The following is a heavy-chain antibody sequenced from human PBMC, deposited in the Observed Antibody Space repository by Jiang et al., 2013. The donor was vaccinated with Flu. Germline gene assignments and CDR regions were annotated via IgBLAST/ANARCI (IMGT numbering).Heavy chain of an antibody. CDR2: ISYSGTT. V-gene: IGHV4-59*08. CDR1: GDSITSSY. J-gene: IGHJ4*02. Sequence: LLKPSETLSLTCSVSGDSITSSYWSWIRQSPGKRLEWIGYISYSGTTNYNPSLKSRVTILLDTSKKQYSLSLSSVTAADTAVYYCARRGPALTFDYWGREPWSPSPQ. CDR3: ARRGPALTFDY.